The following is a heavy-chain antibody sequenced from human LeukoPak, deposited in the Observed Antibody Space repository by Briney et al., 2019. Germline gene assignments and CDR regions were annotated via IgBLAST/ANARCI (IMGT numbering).Heavy chain of an antibody. CDR1: GFTSSSYW. V-gene: IGHV3-74*01. CDR3: VRLSWELGDGGVT. J-gene: IGHJ5*02. D-gene: IGHD1-26*01. Sequence: GGSLRLSCAASGFTSSSYWMHWVRQAPGKGLVWISRINSDGSSTTYADSVKGRFTISRDNVKNTLYLQMNNLRAEDTAVYYCVRLSWELGDGGVTWGQGTLVTVSS. CDR2: INSDGSST.